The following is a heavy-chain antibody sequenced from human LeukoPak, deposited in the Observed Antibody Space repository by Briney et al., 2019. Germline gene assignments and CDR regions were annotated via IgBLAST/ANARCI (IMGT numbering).Heavy chain of an antibody. D-gene: IGHD2-2*01. CDR3: ARKGYCSSTSCYVFGY. V-gene: IGHV3-21*01. Sequence: GGSLRLSCAASGFTFSSYSMNWVRQAPGKGLEWVSSISSSSYIYYADSVKGRFTISRDNAKNSLYLQMNSLRAEDTAVYYCARKGYCSSTSCYVFGYWGQGTLVTVSS. CDR1: GFTFSSYS. J-gene: IGHJ4*02. CDR2: ISSSSYI.